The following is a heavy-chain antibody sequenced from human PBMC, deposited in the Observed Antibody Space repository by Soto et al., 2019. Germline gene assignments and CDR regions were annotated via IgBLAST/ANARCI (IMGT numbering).Heavy chain of an antibody. CDR1: GYTFTGYY. D-gene: IGHD3-10*01. Sequence: ASVKVSCKASGYTFTGYYMHWVRQAPGQGLEWMGWINPNSGGTNYAQKFQGWVTMTRDTSISTAYMELSRLRSDDTAVYYCARDLDGSGSYYPDYWGPGTLVTVSS. V-gene: IGHV1-2*04. J-gene: IGHJ4*02. CDR3: ARDLDGSGSYYPDY. CDR2: INPNSGGT.